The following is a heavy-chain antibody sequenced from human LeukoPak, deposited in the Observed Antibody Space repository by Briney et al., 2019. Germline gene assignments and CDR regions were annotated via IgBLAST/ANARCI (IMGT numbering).Heavy chain of an antibody. J-gene: IGHJ4*02. CDR3: ARTERWLQADY. Sequence: GGSLRLSCAASVFTFSSYWMSWVRQAPGKGLEWVANIKQDGSEKYYVDSVKGRFTISRDNAKNSLYLQMNSLRAEDTAVYDCARTERWLQADYWGQGTLVTVSS. V-gene: IGHV3-7*01. CDR1: VFTFSSYW. D-gene: IGHD5-24*01. CDR2: IKQDGSEK.